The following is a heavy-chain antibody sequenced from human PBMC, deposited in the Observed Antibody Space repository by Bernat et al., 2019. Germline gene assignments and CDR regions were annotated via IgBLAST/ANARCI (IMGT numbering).Heavy chain of an antibody. Sequence: QLQLQESGPGLVKPSETLSLTCTVSGGSISSSSYYWGWIRQPPGKGLEWIGSTYYSGSTYYNPSLKSRVTISVDTSKNQFSLKLSSVTAADTAVYYCARLDRNDAFDIWGQGTMVTVSS. J-gene: IGHJ3*02. CDR1: GGSISSSSYY. V-gene: IGHV4-39*01. CDR3: ARLDRNDAFDI. CDR2: TYYSGST.